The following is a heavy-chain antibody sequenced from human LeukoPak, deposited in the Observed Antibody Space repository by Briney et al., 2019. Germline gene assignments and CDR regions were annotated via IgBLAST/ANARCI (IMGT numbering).Heavy chain of an antibody. CDR3: GRGGSSGYNYNAFDI. CDR2: ISISDSII. Sequence: PGGPLRLSCAASGFTLSSFEMNWVRQAPGKGLEWVSYISISDSIISYADSVRGRFTISRDNARNSLYLQMNSLRAEDTAVYYCGRGGSSGYNYNAFDIWGQGTMVTVSS. V-gene: IGHV3-48*03. D-gene: IGHD3-22*01. CDR1: GFTLSSFE. J-gene: IGHJ3*02.